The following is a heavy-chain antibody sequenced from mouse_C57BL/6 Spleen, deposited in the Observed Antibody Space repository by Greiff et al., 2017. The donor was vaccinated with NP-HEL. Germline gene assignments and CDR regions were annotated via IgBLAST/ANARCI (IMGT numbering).Heavy chain of an antibody. D-gene: IGHD4-1*01. CDR2: IDPSDSDT. CDR3: ARSWDAGGY. V-gene: IGHV1-52*01. Sequence: QVQLQQPGAELVRPGSSVKLSCKASGYTFTSYWMHWVKQRPIQGLEWIGNIDPSDSDTHYNQKFKDKATLTVEKSSSTAYMQLSSLTSEDSAGYYCARSWDAGGYWGQGTTLTVSS. J-gene: IGHJ2*01. CDR1: GYTFTSYW.